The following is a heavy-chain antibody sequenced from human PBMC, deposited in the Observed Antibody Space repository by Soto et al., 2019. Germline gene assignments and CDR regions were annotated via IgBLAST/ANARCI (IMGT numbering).Heavy chain of an antibody. Sequence: GGSLRLSCAASGFTFSSYAMHWVRQAPGKGLEWVAVISYDGSNKYYADSVKGRFTISRDNSKKTLYLQMNSLRAEDKAVYYCARASIGNYYDFWSGYSAVGAFDIWGQGTMVTVSS. CDR3: ARASIGNYYDFWSGYSAVGAFDI. CDR1: GFTFSSYA. D-gene: IGHD3-3*01. CDR2: ISYDGSNK. V-gene: IGHV3-30-3*01. J-gene: IGHJ3*02.